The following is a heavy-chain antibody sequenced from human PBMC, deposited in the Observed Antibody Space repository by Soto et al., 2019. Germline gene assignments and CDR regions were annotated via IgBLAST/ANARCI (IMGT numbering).Heavy chain of an antibody. Sequence: TLSLTCTVSGASITGSFFWSWIRHPAGKGLEWIGRFSLSGTTNYNPSLRSRVTMSADVSKNQFSLRLTSVTAADTALYYCARGMTPPGAPAWYYFDSWGQGTLVTVSS. D-gene: IGHD2-8*02. V-gene: IGHV4-4*07. CDR3: ARGMTPPGAPAWYYFDS. CDR2: FSLSGTT. J-gene: IGHJ4*02. CDR1: GASITGSFF.